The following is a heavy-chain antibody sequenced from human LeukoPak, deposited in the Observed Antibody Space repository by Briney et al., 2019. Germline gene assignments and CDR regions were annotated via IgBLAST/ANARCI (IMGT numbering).Heavy chain of an antibody. J-gene: IGHJ4*02. CDR1: GFTFSSYA. V-gene: IGHV3-23*01. D-gene: IGHD6-6*01. CDR2: ISGSGGST. Sequence: GGSLRLSCAASGFTFSSYAMSWVRQAPGKGLEWASAISGSGGSTYYADSVKGRFTISRDNSKNTLYLQMNSLRAEDTAVYYCAKSRDSSSSYFDYWGQGTLVTVSS. CDR3: AKSRDSSSSYFDY.